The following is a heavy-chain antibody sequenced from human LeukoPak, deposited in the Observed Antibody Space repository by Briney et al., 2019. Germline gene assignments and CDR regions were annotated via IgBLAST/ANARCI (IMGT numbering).Heavy chain of an antibody. J-gene: IGHJ4*02. CDR2: ISYDGSNK. D-gene: IGHD4-17*01. CDR3: ARGGRVRPMTTAY. Sequence: PGGSLRLSCAASGFTFSSYAMHWVRQAPGKGLEWVTVISYDGSNKYYADSVKGRFTISRDNSKSTLYLQMNSLRAEDTAVYYCARGGRVRPMTTAYWGQGTLVTVSS. CDR1: GFTFSSYA. V-gene: IGHV3-30-3*01.